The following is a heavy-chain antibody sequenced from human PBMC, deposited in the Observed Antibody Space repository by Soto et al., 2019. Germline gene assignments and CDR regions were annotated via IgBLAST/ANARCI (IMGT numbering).Heavy chain of an antibody. Sequence: GASVKVSCKASGCTFSSYAISWVRQAPGQGLEWMGGIIPIFGAANYAQKFQGRVTITADESTSTAYMELSSLRSEDTAVYYCALVRVAAAAAFDYWGQGTLVTVSS. CDR2: IIPIFGAA. J-gene: IGHJ4*02. CDR3: ALVRVAAAAAFDY. V-gene: IGHV1-69*13. D-gene: IGHD6-13*01. CDR1: GCTFSSYA.